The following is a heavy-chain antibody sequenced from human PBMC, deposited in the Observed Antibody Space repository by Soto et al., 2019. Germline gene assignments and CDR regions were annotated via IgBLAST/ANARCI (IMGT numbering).Heavy chain of an antibody. Sequence: QVQLQQWGAGLLKPSETLSLTCAVYGGSFSGYYWSWIRQPPGKGLEWIGEINHSGSTNYNPSLKRRVNISVDTSKNQFSLKLSSVTAADTAVYYCAIRGCSSTSCYDYWGQGTLVTVSS. V-gene: IGHV4-34*01. CDR1: GGSFSGYY. CDR2: INHSGST. J-gene: IGHJ4*02. CDR3: AIRGCSSTSCYDY. D-gene: IGHD2-2*01.